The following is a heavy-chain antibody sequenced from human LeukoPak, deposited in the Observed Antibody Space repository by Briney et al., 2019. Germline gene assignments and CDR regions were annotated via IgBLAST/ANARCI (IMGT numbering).Heavy chain of an antibody. CDR3: ARQADDSSSSLVYFDY. Sequence: SETLSLTCAVSGGSICSHYWSWIRQPPGKGPEWIGFIYYSGTTKYKPSLKSRVTISADTSKNQFSLKLSSVTAADTAVYYCARQADDSSSSLVYFDYWGQGTLVTVST. D-gene: IGHD6-6*01. CDR2: IYYSGTT. CDR1: GGSICSHY. V-gene: IGHV4-59*08. J-gene: IGHJ4*02.